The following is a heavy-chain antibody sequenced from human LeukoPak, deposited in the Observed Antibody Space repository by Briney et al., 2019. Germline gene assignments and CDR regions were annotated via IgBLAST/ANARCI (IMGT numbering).Heavy chain of an antibody. CDR3: ARGGLPKPFDY. D-gene: IGHD1-14*01. CDR1: GFTFSSYE. Sequence: GGSLRLSCAASGFTFSSYEVNWVRQAPGKGLEWVSYISSSGSIIYYADSVKGRFTISRDNAKNSLYLQMNSLRAEDTAVYYCARGGLPKPFDYWGQGTLVTVSS. V-gene: IGHV3-48*03. J-gene: IGHJ4*02. CDR2: ISSSGSII.